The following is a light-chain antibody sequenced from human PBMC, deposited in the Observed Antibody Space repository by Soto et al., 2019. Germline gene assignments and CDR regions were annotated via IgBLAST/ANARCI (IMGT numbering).Light chain of an antibody. Sequence: QLVLTQSPSASASRGASVKLTCTLSSGHSSYAIAWHQQQPEKGPRYLMKLNSDGSHNKGDGIPDRFSGSSSGAERYLTISSLRSEDEADYYCQTWGTGRVFGGGTKLTVL. CDR3: QTWGTGRV. V-gene: IGLV4-69*01. CDR1: SGHSSYA. J-gene: IGLJ2*01. CDR2: LNSDGSH.